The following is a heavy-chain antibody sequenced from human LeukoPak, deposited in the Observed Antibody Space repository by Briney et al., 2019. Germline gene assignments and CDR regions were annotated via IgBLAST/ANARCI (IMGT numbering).Heavy chain of an antibody. Sequence: GGSLRLSCAASGFTFSSYGMHWVRQAPGKGLEWVAVISYDGSNKYYADSVKGRFTISRDNSKNTLYLQMNSLRAEDTAVYYCAKRMGPSIAAADLDYWGQGTLVTVSS. CDR3: AKRMGPSIAAADLDY. CDR1: GFTFSSYG. V-gene: IGHV3-30*18. J-gene: IGHJ4*02. CDR2: ISYDGSNK. D-gene: IGHD6-13*01.